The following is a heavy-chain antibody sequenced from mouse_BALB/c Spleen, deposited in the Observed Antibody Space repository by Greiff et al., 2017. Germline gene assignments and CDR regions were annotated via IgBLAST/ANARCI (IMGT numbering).Heavy chain of an antibody. V-gene: IGHV1-87*01. CDR2: IYPGDGDT. CDR1: GYTFTSYW. CDR3: TMGWDGGFAY. D-gene: IGHD4-1*01. J-gene: IGHJ3*01. Sequence: VQLQQSGAELARPGASVKLSCKASGYTFTSYWMQWVKQRPGQGLEWIGAIYPGDGDTRYTQKFKGKATLTADKSSSTAYMQLSSLASEDSAVYYCTMGWDGGFAYWGQGTLVTVSA.